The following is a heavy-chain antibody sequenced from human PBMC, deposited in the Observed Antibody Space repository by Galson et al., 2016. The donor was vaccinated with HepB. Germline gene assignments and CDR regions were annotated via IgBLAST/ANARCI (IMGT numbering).Heavy chain of an antibody. CDR1: GFTFSTYA. Sequence: SLRLSCAASGFTFSTYAMNWVRQAPGKGLEWVSGISGCGGNTYYADSVKGRFTISKDNSKNTRYQQMHSLRAQDTALYYCAKVTTMIVVYYYAMDVRGQGTTFTVSS. V-gene: IGHV3-23*01. CDR2: ISGCGGNT. CDR3: AKVTTMIVVYYYAMDV. J-gene: IGHJ6*02. D-gene: IGHD3-22*01.